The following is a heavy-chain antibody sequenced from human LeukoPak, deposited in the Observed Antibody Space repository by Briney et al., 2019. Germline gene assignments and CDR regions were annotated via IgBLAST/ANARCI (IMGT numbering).Heavy chain of an antibody. J-gene: IGHJ4*02. CDR2: ISYVGSNK. D-gene: IGHD2-2*01. CDR3: AKNNGGRVPAALEY. V-gene: IGHV3-30*18. Sequence: PGGSPRHSCAASGFTFSSYGMHWVRQAPGEGLEWVAVISYVGSNKYYAYSVKARFTISRDNSKNTLYLQMNSLRAEDTAVYYCAKNNGGRVPAALEYWGQGTLVTVSS. CDR1: GFTFSSYG.